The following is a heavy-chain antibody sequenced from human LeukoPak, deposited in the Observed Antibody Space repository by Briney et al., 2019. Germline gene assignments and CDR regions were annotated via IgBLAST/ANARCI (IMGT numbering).Heavy chain of an antibody. CDR2: ISGSGGST. J-gene: IGHJ4*02. Sequence: GGSLRLSCAASGFTFSSYGMHWVRQAPGKGLEWVSAISGSGGSTYYADSVKGRFTISRDNSKNTLYLQMNSLRAEDTAVYYCAKVVELYYFDYWGQGTLVTVSS. CDR3: AKVVELYYFDY. D-gene: IGHD3-10*01. V-gene: IGHV3-23*01. CDR1: GFTFSSYG.